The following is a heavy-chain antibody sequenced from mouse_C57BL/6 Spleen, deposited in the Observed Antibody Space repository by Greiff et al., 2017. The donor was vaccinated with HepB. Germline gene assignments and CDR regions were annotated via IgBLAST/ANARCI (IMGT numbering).Heavy chain of an antibody. J-gene: IGHJ2*01. CDR1: GYTFTDYY. Sequence: EVKLQQSGPELVKPGASVKISCKASGYTFTDYYMNWVKQSHGKSLEWIGDINPNNGGTSYNQKFKGKATLTVDKSSSTAYMELRSLTSEDSAVYYCAREGTTVVRFFDYWGQGTTLTVSS. D-gene: IGHD1-1*01. V-gene: IGHV1-26*01. CDR2: INPNNGGT. CDR3: AREGTTVVRFFDY.